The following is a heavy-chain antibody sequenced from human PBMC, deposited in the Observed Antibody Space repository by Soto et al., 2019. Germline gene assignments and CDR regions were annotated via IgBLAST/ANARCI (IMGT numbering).Heavy chain of an antibody. V-gene: IGHV4-61*08. CDR1: GGSISSGGYY. J-gene: IGHJ5*02. D-gene: IGHD4-17*01. CDR3: AKSHGDYPWFDP. Sequence: SETLSLTCTVSGGSISSGGYYWSWIRQHPGTGLEWIGHISYSGSTNYNPSLKSRVTISVDTSKNQFSLKLSSVTAADTAVYYCAKSHGDYPWFDPWGQGTLVTVSS. CDR2: ISYSGST.